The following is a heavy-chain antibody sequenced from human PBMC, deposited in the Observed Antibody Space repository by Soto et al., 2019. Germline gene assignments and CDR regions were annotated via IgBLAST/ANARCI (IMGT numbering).Heavy chain of an antibody. Sequence: SETLSLTCAVYGGSFSSYYWSCIRQPPGKGLEWIGVINHSGSTNYDPSLKSRVTISIDTSKNQVSLTLSSVTAADTAVYYCARGEPRFMEWLLLSEYFDPWGQGTLVTVSS. J-gene: IGHJ5*02. CDR2: INHSGST. V-gene: IGHV4-34*01. D-gene: IGHD3-3*01. CDR1: GGSFSSYY. CDR3: ARGEPRFMEWLLLSEYFDP.